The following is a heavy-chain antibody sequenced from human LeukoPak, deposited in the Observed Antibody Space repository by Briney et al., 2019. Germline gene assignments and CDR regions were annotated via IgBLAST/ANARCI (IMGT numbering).Heavy chain of an antibody. CDR3: ARDNPDYSPWDYYYYGMDV. CDR2: IIPIFGIA. CDR1: GGTFSSYA. V-gene: IGHV1-69*04. J-gene: IGHJ6*02. D-gene: IGHD2-15*01. Sequence: SVKVSCKASGGTFSSYAITWVRQAPGQGLEWMGRIIPIFGIANYAQKFQGRVTITADKSTSTAYMELSSLRSEDTAVYYCARDNPDYSPWDYYYYGMDVWGHGTTVTVSS.